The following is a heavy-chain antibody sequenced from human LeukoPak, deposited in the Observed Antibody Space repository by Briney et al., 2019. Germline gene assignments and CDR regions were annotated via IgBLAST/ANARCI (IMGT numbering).Heavy chain of an antibody. J-gene: IGHJ6*02. Sequence: GASVKVSCKASGYTFTSYDINWVRQATGQGLEWMGWMNPNSGNTGYAQKFQGRVTMTEDTSTDTAYMELSSLRSEDTAVYYCATVRYTYYYYGMDVWGQGTTVTVSS. CDR1: GYTFTSYD. CDR3: ATVRYTYYYYGMDV. CDR2: MNPNSGNT. D-gene: IGHD3-9*01. V-gene: IGHV1-8*01.